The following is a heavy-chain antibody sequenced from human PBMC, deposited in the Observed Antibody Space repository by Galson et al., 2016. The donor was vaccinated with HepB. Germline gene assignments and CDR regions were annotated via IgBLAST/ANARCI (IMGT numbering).Heavy chain of an antibody. CDR3: ARGVSMVRGWLDS. CDR1: GAFISSGGYY. Sequence: TLSLTCNVSGAFISSGGYYWNWIRLHPGKGLEWIGCVYYSGSTYYNPSLESRATISVDTSENQFSLKLTSVTAADTAVYYCARGVSMVRGWLDSWGQGTLVTVSS. D-gene: IGHD3-10*01. CDR2: VYYSGST. V-gene: IGHV4-31*03. J-gene: IGHJ5*01.